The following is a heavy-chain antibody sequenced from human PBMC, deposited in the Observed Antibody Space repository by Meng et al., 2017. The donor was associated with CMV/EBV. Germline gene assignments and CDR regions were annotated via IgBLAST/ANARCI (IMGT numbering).Heavy chain of an antibody. Sequence: QVQLMQSGAGVKEPGXSGKVSCKTSGYTFSDYYMHWVRQAPGQGLEWMGWIRSDGSATNYAQKFRGRVTMTRDASVSTAYMELSGLTSDDTAVYFCVRSSGWSLFDYWGPGDLVTVSS. J-gene: IGHJ4*02. CDR2: IRSDGSAT. V-gene: IGHV1-2*02. CDR3: VRSSGWSLFDY. D-gene: IGHD6-19*01. CDR1: GYTFSDYY.